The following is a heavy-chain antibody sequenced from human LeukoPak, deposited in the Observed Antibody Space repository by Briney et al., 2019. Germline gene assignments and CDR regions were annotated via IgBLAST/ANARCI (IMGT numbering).Heavy chain of an antibody. V-gene: IGHV3-23*01. D-gene: IGHD3-10*01. CDR3: AKDPLLMVRGIDPREYYFDY. CDR1: GFTFSSYA. Sequence: GGSLRLSCAASGFTFSSYAMSWVRQAPGKGLEWVSAISGSGGSTYYADSVKGRFTISRDNSKNTLYLQMNSLRAEDTAVYYCAKDPLLMVRGIDPREYYFDYWGQGTLVTVSS. J-gene: IGHJ4*02. CDR2: ISGSGGST.